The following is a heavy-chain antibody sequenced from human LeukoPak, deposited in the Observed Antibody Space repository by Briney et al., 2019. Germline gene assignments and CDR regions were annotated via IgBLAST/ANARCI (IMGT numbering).Heavy chain of an antibody. Sequence: SETLSLTCTVSGGSISSSSYYWGWIRQPPGKGLEWIGGIYYRGNTYYNPSLKSRVTISVDTSKNQFSLKLSSVTAADTAVYYCASLDYGGTFDYWGQGTLVTVSS. V-gene: IGHV4-39*07. D-gene: IGHD4-23*01. CDR2: IYYRGNT. CDR1: GGSISSSSYY. J-gene: IGHJ4*02. CDR3: ASLDYGGTFDY.